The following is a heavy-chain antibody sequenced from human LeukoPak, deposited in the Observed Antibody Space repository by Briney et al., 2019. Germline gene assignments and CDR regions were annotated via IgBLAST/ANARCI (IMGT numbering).Heavy chain of an antibody. CDR1: GAPLTNYY. CDR2: VDYSGST. V-gene: IGHV4-59*08. D-gene: IGHD4-17*01. Sequence: MPSETLSLTCTVSGAPLTNYYWNWVRQPPGKELEWIGNVDYSGSTRYNPSLKSRATMSLDSSKNQFSLRLTSVTAADMAVYYCAMQVGIYGDYNNWFDPWGQGARVTVSS. CDR3: AMQVGIYGDYNNWFDP. J-gene: IGHJ5*02.